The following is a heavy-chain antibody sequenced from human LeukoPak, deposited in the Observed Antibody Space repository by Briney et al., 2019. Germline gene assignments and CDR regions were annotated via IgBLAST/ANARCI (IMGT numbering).Heavy chain of an antibody. D-gene: IGHD3-10*01. CDR3: ARDRDYGSGSYYYY. Sequence: SETLSLTCNVSGGSISSYYWNWIRQPPGKGLEWIGSIYHSGSTYYNPSLKSRVTISVDTSKNQFSLKLSSVTAADTAVYYCARDRDYGSGSYYYYWGQGTLVTVSS. CDR2: IYHSGST. CDR1: GGSISSYY. J-gene: IGHJ4*02. V-gene: IGHV4-38-2*02.